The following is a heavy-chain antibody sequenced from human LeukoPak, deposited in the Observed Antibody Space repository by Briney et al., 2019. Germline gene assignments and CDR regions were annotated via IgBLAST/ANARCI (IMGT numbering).Heavy chain of an antibody. D-gene: IGHD6-13*01. CDR1: GGSISSYH. V-gene: IGHV4-59*06. CDR2: IYYSGST. J-gene: IGHJ4*02. Sequence: SETLSLTCTVSGGSISSYHWSWIRQHPGKGLEWIGYIYYSGSTYYNPSLKSRVTISVDTSKNQFSLKLSSVTAADTAVYYCASSTAAGPYYFDYWGQGTLVTVSS. CDR3: ASSTAAGPYYFDY.